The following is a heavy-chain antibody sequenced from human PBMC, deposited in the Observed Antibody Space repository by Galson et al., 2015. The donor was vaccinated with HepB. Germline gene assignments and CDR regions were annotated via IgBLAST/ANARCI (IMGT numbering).Heavy chain of an antibody. J-gene: IGHJ4*02. D-gene: IGHD1-1*01. CDR1: GFTFSDYY. Sequence: SLRLSCAASGFTFSDYYMSWIRQAPGKGLEWVSYISSSSSYTNYADSVKGRFTISRDNAKNSLYLQMNSLRAEDTAVYYCARFALPQLELLYYFDYWGQGTLVTVSS. V-gene: IGHV3-11*06. CDR2: ISSSSSYT. CDR3: ARFALPQLELLYYFDY.